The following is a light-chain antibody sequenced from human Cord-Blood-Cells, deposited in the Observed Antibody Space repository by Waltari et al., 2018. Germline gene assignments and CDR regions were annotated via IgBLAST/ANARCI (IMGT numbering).Light chain of an antibody. V-gene: IGLV2-14*03. CDR2: DVS. CDR1: SSDVGGYNY. CDR3: SSYTSSSTL. Sequence: QSALTQPASVSGSPGQSITISCTGTSSDVGGYNYVPWYQHHPGKAPKLMIYDVSNRPSGVSNHFSGSKSGNTASLTISGLQAEDEADYYCSSYTSSSTLFGGGTKLTVL. J-gene: IGLJ2*01.